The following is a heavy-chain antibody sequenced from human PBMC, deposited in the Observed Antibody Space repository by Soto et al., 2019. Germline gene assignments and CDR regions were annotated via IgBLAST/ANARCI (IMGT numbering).Heavy chain of an antibody. D-gene: IGHD6-13*01. CDR1: GFTFSNYG. CDR2: SWYGGSKK. Sequence: AGGALRLSCAASGFTFSNYGFPWLRPAPGNGLEWVGVSWYGGSKKYYVDSVRGRFTISRDNSKDTLYLQMDSLRVEDTAVYYCARVGYSSSWYGYLWGQGTLVTVSS. J-gene: IGHJ4*02. V-gene: IGHV3-33*01. CDR3: ARVGYSSSWYGYL.